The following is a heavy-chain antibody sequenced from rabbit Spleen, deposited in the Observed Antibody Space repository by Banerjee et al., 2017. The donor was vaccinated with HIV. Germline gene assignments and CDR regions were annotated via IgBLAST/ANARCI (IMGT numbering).Heavy chain of an antibody. V-gene: IGHV1S47*01. D-gene: IGHD4-1*01. Sequence: QEQLVESGGGLVQPGGSLKLSCKASGFDFSRYGVSWVRQGPGKGLEWIGYIDPIFGSTVYASWVNGRFSISRENTQNTVSLQMNSLTVADTATYFCVREVAARFNLWGQGTLVTVS. CDR3: VREVAARFNL. CDR1: GFDFSRYG. CDR2: IDPIFGST. J-gene: IGHJ4*01.